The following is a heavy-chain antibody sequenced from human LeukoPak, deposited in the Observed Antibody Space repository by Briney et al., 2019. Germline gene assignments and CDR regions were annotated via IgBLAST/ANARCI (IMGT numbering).Heavy chain of an antibody. Sequence: GGSLRLSCAASGFPFSSYAMYWVRQAPGKGLEWVSSINSGGDYKYYADSVKGRFTTSRDNAKSSLSLQLNTLRVEDTAIYYCARGHYDVLASSYKWTPDYWGQGTLVTVSS. D-gene: IGHD3-9*01. CDR3: ARGHYDVLASSYKWTPDY. CDR1: GFPFSSYA. CDR2: INSGGDYK. J-gene: IGHJ4*02. V-gene: IGHV3-21*01.